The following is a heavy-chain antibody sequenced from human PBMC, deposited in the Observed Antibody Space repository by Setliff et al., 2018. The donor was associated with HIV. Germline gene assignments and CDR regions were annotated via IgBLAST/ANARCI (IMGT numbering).Heavy chain of an antibody. CDR2: FVVGSGNT. J-gene: IGHJ4*02. D-gene: IGHD5-12*01. Sequence: SVKVSCKVSGFTFTSSAMQWVRQARGQRLEWIGWFVVGSGNTNYAQKFQERVTITRDMSTSTAYMELSSLRSEDTAVYYCAALDIVATRASYYFDYWGQGTLVTVSS. CDR3: AALDIVATRASYYFDY. CDR1: GFTFTSSA. V-gene: IGHV1-58*02.